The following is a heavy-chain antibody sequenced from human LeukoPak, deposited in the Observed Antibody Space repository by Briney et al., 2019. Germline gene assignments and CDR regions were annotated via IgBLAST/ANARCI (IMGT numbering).Heavy chain of an antibody. CDR2: MNPKSGNT. D-gene: IGHD7-27*01. CDR3: ARGPPNWGFDY. Sequence: ASVTVSCKASGYTFTSYDINWVRQAAGQELEGMGWMNPKSGNTDYEQKFQGRVTMTRNTSISTAYMELSSLRSEDTAVYYCARGPPNWGFDYWGQGTLVIVSS. CDR1: GYTFTSYD. V-gene: IGHV1-8*01. J-gene: IGHJ4*02.